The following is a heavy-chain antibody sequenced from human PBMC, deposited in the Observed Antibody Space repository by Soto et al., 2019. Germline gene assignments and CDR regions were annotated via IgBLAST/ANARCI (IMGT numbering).Heavy chain of an antibody. CDR3: ARARQLAYYYFDY. CDR2: IPYSGGST. D-gene: IGHD6-13*01. J-gene: IGHJ4*02. Sequence: GGSLRLSCAASGFTFSSYAMTWVRQAPGRGLEWVSSIPYSGGSTYYADSVKGRFTISRDNSKSTLYLQMNSLRAEDTAVYYCARARQLAYYYFDYWGQGTLVTVSS. CDR1: GFTFSSYA. V-gene: IGHV3-23*01.